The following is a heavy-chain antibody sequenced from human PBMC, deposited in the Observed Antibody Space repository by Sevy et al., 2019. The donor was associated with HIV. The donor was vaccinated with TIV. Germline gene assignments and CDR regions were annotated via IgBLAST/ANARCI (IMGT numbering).Heavy chain of an antibody. CDR1: GFTFSRYW. CDR3: AREGVDFWSGPVDFYYGMDV. CDR2: INGDGSNP. D-gene: IGHD3-3*01. J-gene: IGHJ6*02. Sequence: GGSLRLSCAASGFTFSRYWMHWVRQAPGKGLVWVSCINGDGSNPIYADSVKGRFTISRDNAKNTVFLQMHSLRAEDTAVYYCAREGVDFWSGPVDFYYGMDVWGQWTTVTVSS. V-gene: IGHV3-74*01.